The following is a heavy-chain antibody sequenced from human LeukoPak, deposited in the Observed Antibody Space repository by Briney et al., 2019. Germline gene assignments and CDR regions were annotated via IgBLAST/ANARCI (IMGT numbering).Heavy chain of an antibody. CDR2: IYYSGST. CDR3: ARHWAFYGDYGGRIDY. CDR1: GYSISRGYY. Sequence: SETLSLTCAVSGYSISRGYYWGWIRQPPGKGLEWIGSIYYSGSTYYNPSLKSRVTISVDTSKNQFSLKLSSVTAADTAVYYCARHWAFYGDYGGRIDYWGQGTLVTVSS. D-gene: IGHD4-17*01. J-gene: IGHJ4*02. V-gene: IGHV4-38-2*01.